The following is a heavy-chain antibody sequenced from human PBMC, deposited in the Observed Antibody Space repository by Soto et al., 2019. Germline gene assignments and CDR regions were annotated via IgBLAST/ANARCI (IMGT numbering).Heavy chain of an antibody. CDR1: GGTFSSYA. V-gene: IGHV1-69*12. CDR2: IIPIFGTA. J-gene: IGHJ6*02. CDR3: ARRGAVAIRYGMDV. D-gene: IGHD6-19*01. Sequence: QVQLVQSGAEVKKPGSSVKVSCKASGGTFSSYAISRVRQAPGQGLEWMGGIIPIFGTANYAQKFQGRVTITADESTSTAYMELSSLRSEDTAVYYCARRGAVAIRYGMDVWGQGTTVTVSS.